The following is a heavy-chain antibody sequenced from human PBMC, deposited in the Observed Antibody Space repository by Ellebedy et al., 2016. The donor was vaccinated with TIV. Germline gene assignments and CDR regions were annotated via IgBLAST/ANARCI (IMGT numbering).Heavy chain of an antibody. J-gene: IGHJ5*01. CDR2: ISYDGSNK. CDR1: GFTFSSYG. D-gene: IGHD5-18*01. Sequence: GESLKISXAASGFTFSSYGMHWVRQAPGKGLEWVAVISYDGSNKYYADSVKGRFTISRDNSKNTLYLQMNSLRAEDTAVYYCAKDGGSDTAMADSWGQGTLVTVSS. CDR3: AKDGGSDTAMADS. V-gene: IGHV3-30*18.